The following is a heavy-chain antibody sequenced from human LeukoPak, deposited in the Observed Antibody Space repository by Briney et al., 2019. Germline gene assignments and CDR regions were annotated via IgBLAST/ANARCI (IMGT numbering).Heavy chain of an antibody. V-gene: IGHV3-21*01. D-gene: IGHD2/OR15-2a*01. CDR1: GFTFSSYS. CDR2: ISSSSSYI. Sequence: GVSLRLSCAASGFTFSSYSMNWVRQAPGKGLEWVSSISSSSSYICYADSVKGRFTISRDNAKNSLYLQMNSLRAEGTAVYYCLRISRRAFDYWGQGTLVTVSS. J-gene: IGHJ4*02. CDR3: LRISRRAFDY.